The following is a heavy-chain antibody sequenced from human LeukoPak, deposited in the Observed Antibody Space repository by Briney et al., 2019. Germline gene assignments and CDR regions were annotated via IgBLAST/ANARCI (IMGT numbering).Heavy chain of an antibody. D-gene: IGHD1-26*01. V-gene: IGHV1-2*02. CDR1: GYTFTGYY. CDR3: ARVLVYSGNYYEDY. J-gene: IGHJ4*02. CDR2: INPNSGGT. Sequence: GASVKVSCKASGYTFTGYYMHWVRQAPGQGLEWMGWINPNSGGTNYAQKFQGRVTMTRDTSISTAYMELSRLRSDDTAVYYCARVLVYSGNYYEDYWGQGTLVTVSS.